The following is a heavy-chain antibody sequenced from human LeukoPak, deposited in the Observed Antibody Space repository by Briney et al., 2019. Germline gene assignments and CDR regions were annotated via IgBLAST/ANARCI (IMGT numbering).Heavy chain of an antibody. CDR2: ISSSGST. J-gene: IGHJ3*02. D-gene: IGHD3-22*01. V-gene: IGHV4-61*02. Sequence: SETLSLTCTVSGDSISSGDYYWSWIRQPAGKGLEWIGRISSSGSTNYNPSLKSRVTISVDTSKNQFSLKLSSVTAADTAVYFCARGPYSYVSSGAFDIWGQGTMVTVSS. CDR1: GDSISSGDYY. CDR3: ARGPYSYVSSGAFDI.